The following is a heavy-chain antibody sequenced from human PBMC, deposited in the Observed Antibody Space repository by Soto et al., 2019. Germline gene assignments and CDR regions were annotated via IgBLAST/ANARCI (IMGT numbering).Heavy chain of an antibody. D-gene: IGHD2-2*01. Sequence: GGSLRLSCAASGFTFSNAWMSWVRQAPGKGLEWVGRIKSKTDGGTTDYAAPVKGRFTISRDDSKNTLYLQMNSLKTDDTAVYYCTTVPAFTSYDYYYYYYMDVWGKGTTVTVSS. CDR2: IKSKTDGGTT. CDR1: GFTFSNAW. CDR3: TTVPAFTSYDYYYYYYMDV. J-gene: IGHJ6*03. V-gene: IGHV3-15*01.